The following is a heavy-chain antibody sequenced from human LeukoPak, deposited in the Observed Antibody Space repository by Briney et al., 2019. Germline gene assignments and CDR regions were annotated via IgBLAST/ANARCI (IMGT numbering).Heavy chain of an antibody. J-gene: IGHJ4*02. CDR1: GFTFSSYS. V-gene: IGHV3-21*01. CDR3: AKDSPRMEWL. D-gene: IGHD3-3*01. Sequence: GGSLRLSCAASGFTFSSYSMNWVRQAPGKGLEWVSSISSSGGNMYYADSMKGRFTVSRDNAKDSLYLQMNSLRADDTAVYYCAKDSPRMEWLWGQGTLVTVSS. CDR2: ISSSGGNM.